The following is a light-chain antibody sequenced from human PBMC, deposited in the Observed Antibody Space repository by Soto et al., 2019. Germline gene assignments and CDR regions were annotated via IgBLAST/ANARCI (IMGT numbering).Light chain of an antibody. CDR1: QRVRNSY. J-gene: IGKJ2*01. CDR2: GAS. CDR3: QQYGSSPYT. Sequence: EILLTQSPGTLSLSPGERATLSCRARQRVRNSYLAWYQQKPGQAPRLLIFGASGRATGIPDRFSGIGSGTDFTLTISRLEPEDFAVYYCQQYGSSPYTFGQGTKLEI. V-gene: IGKV3-20*01.